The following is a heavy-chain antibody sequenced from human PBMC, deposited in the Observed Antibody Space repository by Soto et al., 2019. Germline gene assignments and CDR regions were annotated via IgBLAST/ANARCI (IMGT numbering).Heavy chain of an antibody. J-gene: IGHJ4*02. V-gene: IGHV4-30-2*02. D-gene: IGHD3-9*01. CDR1: GGSISSGGYS. CDR3: AKKGYFDWLPTTPGE. CDR2: MYHSGST. Sequence: PSETLSLTCAVSGGSISSGGYSWSWIRQPPGKGLEWIGYMYHSGSTYYNPSLKSRVTISIDNSKNTLYLQMNSLRAEDTAVYYCAKKGYFDWLPTTPGEWGQGTLVTVSS.